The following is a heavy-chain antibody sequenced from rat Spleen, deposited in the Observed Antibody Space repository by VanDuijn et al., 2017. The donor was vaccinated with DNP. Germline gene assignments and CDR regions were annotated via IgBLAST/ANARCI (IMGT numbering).Heavy chain of an antibody. D-gene: IGHD1-7*01. Sequence: EVQLVESGGGLVQPGRSLKLSCAASGFTFSNYGMAWVRQAPGKGLEWVASITNTGGTTYYPDSVKGRFTISRDNAKSTLYLQMDSLRSEDTATYYCTTRGPHGGGQGVMVTVSS. CDR3: TTRGPHG. CDR2: ITNTGGTT. CDR1: GFTFSNYG. J-gene: IGHJ2*01. V-gene: IGHV5S13*01.